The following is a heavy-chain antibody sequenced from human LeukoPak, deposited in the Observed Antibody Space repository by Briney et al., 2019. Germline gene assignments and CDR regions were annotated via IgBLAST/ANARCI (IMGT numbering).Heavy chain of an antibody. CDR1: GFTFSSNW. J-gene: IGHJ4*02. D-gene: IGHD3/OR15-3a*01. CDR2: INSEGSIT. Sequence: GGSLRLSCDASGFTFSSNWMHWVRKAPGKGLVWVSRINSEGSITKYADSVKGRFTISRDNAKNTLYLQMNYLRADDTAVYYCASPVHSGTLDYWGQGTLVTVSS. CDR3: ASPVHSGTLDY. V-gene: IGHV3-74*03.